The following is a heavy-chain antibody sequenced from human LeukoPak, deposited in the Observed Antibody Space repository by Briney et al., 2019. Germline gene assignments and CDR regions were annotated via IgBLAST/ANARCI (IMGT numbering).Heavy chain of an antibody. CDR1: GYTFTSYY. Sequence: ASVKVSCKASGYTFTSYYMHWVRQAPGQGLEWMGIINPSGGSTSYAQKFQGRVTMTRGTSTSTVYMELSSLRSEDTAVYYCAREGDESSSWLYDAFDIWGQGTMVTVSS. V-gene: IGHV1-46*01. CDR2: INPSGGST. D-gene: IGHD6-13*01. J-gene: IGHJ3*02. CDR3: AREGDESSSWLYDAFDI.